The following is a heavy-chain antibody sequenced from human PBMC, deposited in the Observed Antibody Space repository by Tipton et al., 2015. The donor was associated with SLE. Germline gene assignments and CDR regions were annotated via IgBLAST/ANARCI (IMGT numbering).Heavy chain of an antibody. CDR2: ISYDGSNK. CDR1: GFTFSSYA. D-gene: IGHD2-2*01. Sequence: SLRLSCAASGFTFSSYAMHWVRQAPGKGLEWVAVISYDGSNKYYADSVKGRFTISRDNSKNTLYLQMNSLRAEDTAVYYCARDGIVVVPAIINWFDPWCQGTLLTVPS. CDR3: ARDGIVVVPAIINWFDP. J-gene: IGHJ5*02. V-gene: IGHV3-30-3*01.